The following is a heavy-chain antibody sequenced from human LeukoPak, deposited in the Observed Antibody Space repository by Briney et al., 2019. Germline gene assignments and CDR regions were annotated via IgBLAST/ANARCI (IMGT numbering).Heavy chain of an antibody. J-gene: IGHJ3*02. D-gene: IGHD2-8*01. V-gene: IGHV3-53*01. CDR2: IYSGGST. CDR1: GFTVSSNY. Sequence: PGGSLRLSCAASGFTVSSNYMSWVRQAPGKGLEWVSVIYSGGSTYYADSVKGRFTISGDNSKNTLYLQMNSLRAEDTAVYYCARDPGLMDVRGAFDIWGQGTMVPVSS. CDR3: ARDPGLMDVRGAFDI.